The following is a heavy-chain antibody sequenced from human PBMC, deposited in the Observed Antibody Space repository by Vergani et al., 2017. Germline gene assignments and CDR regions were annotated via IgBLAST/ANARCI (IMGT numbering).Heavy chain of an antibody. D-gene: IGHD3-10*01. CDR1: GYTFTGYY. J-gene: IGHJ4*02. CDR2: INPNSGGT. V-gene: IGHV1-2*02. Sequence: QVQLVQSGAEVKKPGASVKVSCKASGYTFTGYYMHWVRQAPGQGLEWMGWINPNSGGTNYAQKCQGRVTMTRDTSISTAYMELSRLRSDDTAVYYCAVNRLRGVHRSWPPYDYWGQGTLVTVSS. CDR3: AVNRLRGVHRSWPPYDY.